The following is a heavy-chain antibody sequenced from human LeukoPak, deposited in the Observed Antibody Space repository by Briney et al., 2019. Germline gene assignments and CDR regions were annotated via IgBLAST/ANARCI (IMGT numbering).Heavy chain of an antibody. CDR1: GYTFTSYD. CDR2: MNPNSGNT. J-gene: IGHJ4*02. Sequence: ASVKVSCKASGYTFTSYDINWVRQATGLGLEWMGWMNPNSGNTGYAQKFQGRVTMTRNTSISTAYMELSSLRSEDTAVYYCARGLFGYGGNSLRWWGQGTLVTVSS. V-gene: IGHV1-8*01. D-gene: IGHD4-23*01. CDR3: ARGLFGYGGNSLRW.